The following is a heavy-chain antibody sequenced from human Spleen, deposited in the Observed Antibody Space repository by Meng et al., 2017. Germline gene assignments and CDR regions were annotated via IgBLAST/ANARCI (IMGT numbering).Heavy chain of an antibody. J-gene: IGHJ4*02. CDR2: IDPKSGDT. Sequence: HVHLVPLGPKLKRPGPSVKVSCKPSGYNFPDYYIHWVRRAPGQGLEWMGRIDPKSGDTHYAQKFQGRVTMTGDTSIGTAYMELRGLTSDDTAMYYCARDEDISAAGKLFGDYWGQGTLVTVSS. D-gene: IGHD6-25*01. CDR3: ARDEDISAAGKLFGDY. CDR1: GYNFPDYY. V-gene: IGHV1-2*06.